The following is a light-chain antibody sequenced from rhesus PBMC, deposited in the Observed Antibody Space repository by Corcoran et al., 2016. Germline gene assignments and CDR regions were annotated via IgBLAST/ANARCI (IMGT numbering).Light chain of an antibody. CDR2: GAS. Sequence: EIVMTQSPATLSLSPGERATLSCRASQSVSSSLAWYQQKPGQAPRLLINGASSRATGIPDRVSGSGSGTEFTLTISSLEPEDFAVYYCQQYSNWPTFGGGTKVEIK. V-gene: IGKV3-42*03. CDR3: QQYSNWPT. J-gene: IGKJ4*01. CDR1: QSVSSS.